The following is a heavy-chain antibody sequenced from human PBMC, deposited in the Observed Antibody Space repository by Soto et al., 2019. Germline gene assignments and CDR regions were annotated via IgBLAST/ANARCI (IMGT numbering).Heavy chain of an antibody. J-gene: IGHJ4*02. Sequence: GGSLRLSCAASGFTFSSYWMHWVRQAPGKGLVWVSRINSDGSSTSYADSVKGRFTISRDNAKNTLCLQMNSLRAEDTAVYYCVRTSLVVAAATREDYWGQGILVTVSS. V-gene: IGHV3-74*01. D-gene: IGHD2-15*01. CDR3: VRTSLVVAAATREDY. CDR2: INSDGSST. CDR1: GFTFSSYW.